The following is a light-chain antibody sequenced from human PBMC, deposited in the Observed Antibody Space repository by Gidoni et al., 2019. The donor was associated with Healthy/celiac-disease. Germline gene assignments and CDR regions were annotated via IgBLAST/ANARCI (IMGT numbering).Light chain of an antibody. CDR1: QSISSW. Sequence: DIQMTQSPSTLSASVGVRVTITCRASQSISSWLAWYQQKPGKAPKLLIYDASSLESGVPSRFSGSGSGTEFTLTISSLQPDDFATYYCQQYNSYLYTFGQGTKLEIK. J-gene: IGKJ2*01. CDR3: QQYNSYLYT. V-gene: IGKV1-5*01. CDR2: DAS.